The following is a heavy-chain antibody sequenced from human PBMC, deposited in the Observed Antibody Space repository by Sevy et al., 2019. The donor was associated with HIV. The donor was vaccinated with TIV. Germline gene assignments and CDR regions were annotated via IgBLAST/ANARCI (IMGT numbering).Heavy chain of an antibody. J-gene: IGHJ6*03. CDR2: INPNSGGT. Sequence: ASVKVSCKASGYTFTGYYMHWVRQAPGQGLEWMGWINPNSGGTNYAQKFQGRGTMTRDTSISTAYMELGRLRSDDTAVYYCARGLLWFGEPLPYYMDVWGKGTTVTVSS. CDR3: ARGLLWFGEPLPYYMDV. D-gene: IGHD3-10*01. CDR1: GYTFTGYY. V-gene: IGHV1-2*02.